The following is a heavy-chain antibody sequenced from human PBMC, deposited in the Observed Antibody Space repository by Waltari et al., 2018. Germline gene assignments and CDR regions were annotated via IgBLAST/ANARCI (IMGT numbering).Heavy chain of an antibody. V-gene: IGHV1-18*01. CDR3: ARDPFVPFY. J-gene: IGHJ4*02. CDR1: GYTFTSYG. CDR2: INPYNGNT. D-gene: IGHD6-6*01. Sequence: QVQLVQSGAEVKKPGASVKVSCKASGYTFTSYGISWVRQAPGQGLEWMGWINPYNGNTNYIERLQGRVTLTTDTSTNTAYMELRILRSDDTAMYYCARDPFVPFYWGQGTLVTVSS.